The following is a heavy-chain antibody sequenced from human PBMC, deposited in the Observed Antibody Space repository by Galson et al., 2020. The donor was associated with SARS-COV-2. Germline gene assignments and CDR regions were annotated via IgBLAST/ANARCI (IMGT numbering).Heavy chain of an antibody. CDR3: ARHTTNSGRFDF. D-gene: IGHD3-10*01. J-gene: IGHJ4*02. Sequence: ETSETLSLTCTVSGDSISNYYWSWIRQPPGKGLEWIGYIYYSGTTNYSPSLKSRVTISVDTSKSQFSLRLTSVTAADTAVYYCARHTTNSGRFDFWGQGTLVTVSS. CDR1: GDSISNYY. CDR2: IYYSGTT. V-gene: IGHV4-59*08.